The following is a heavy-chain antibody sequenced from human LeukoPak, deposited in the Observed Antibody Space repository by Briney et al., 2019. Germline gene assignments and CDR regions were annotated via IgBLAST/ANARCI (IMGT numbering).Heavy chain of an antibody. V-gene: IGHV3-66*04. CDR3: ARLGATSINWFDP. D-gene: IGHD1-26*01. J-gene: IGHJ5*02. Sequence: PGGSLRLSCAASGFTFSTYWMSWVRQAPEKGLEWVSVIYSGGSTYYADSVKGRFTISRDNSKNTLYLQMNSLRAEDTAVYYCARLGATSINWFDPWGQGTLVTVSS. CDR2: IYSGGST. CDR1: GFTFSTYW.